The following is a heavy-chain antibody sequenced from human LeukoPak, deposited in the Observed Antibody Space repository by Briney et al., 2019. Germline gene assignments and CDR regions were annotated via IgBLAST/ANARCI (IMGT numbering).Heavy chain of an antibody. J-gene: IGHJ4*01. Sequence: SETLSLTCTVSAGSISPYYWSWIRQPPGKGLEWLGYIYYSGSTDYNPSLMGRLTISVDTSKNQFSLTLTSVTVADTAVYYCARDYGGKLDYWGHGTLVTVSS. CDR2: IYYSGST. CDR1: AGSISPYY. D-gene: IGHD4-23*01. CDR3: ARDYGGKLDY. V-gene: IGHV4-59*01.